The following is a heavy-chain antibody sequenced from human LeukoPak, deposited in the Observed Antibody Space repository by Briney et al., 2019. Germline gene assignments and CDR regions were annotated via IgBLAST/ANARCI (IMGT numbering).Heavy chain of an antibody. Sequence: PGGSLRLSCAASGFTFSSYAMGWVRQAPGKGLEWISAITSGGGSTYHADSVKGRFTISRDNSRNTLYVQMDSLRVEDTAVCYCAKGSSSSRPYYFDYWGQGTLVTVSS. CDR2: ITSGGGST. J-gene: IGHJ4*02. V-gene: IGHV3-23*01. D-gene: IGHD6-6*01. CDR1: GFTFSSYA. CDR3: AKGSSSSRPYYFDY.